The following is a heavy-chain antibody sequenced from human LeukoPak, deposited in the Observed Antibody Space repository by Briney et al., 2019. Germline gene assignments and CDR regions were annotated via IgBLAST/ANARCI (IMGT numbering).Heavy chain of an antibody. V-gene: IGHV1-69*04. D-gene: IGHD3-10*01. CDR1: GYTFTSYD. CDR2: IIPILGIA. J-gene: IGHJ6*02. Sequence: SVKVSCKASGYTFTSYDINWVRQATGQGLEWMGRIIPILGIANYAQKFQGRVTITADKSTSTAYMELSSLRAEDTAVYYCARDPSPVYYASGSSKYYYYGMDVWGPGTTVTVSS. CDR3: ARDPSPVYYASGSSKYYYYGMDV.